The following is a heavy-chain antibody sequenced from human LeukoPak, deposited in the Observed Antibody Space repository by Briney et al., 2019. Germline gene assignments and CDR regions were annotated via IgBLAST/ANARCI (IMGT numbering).Heavy chain of an antibody. CDR2: ITPIFGTA. Sequence: SVKVSCKASGGTFSSYAISWVRQAPGQGLEWMGGITPIFGTANYAQKFQGRVTITADESTSTAYMELSSLRSEDTAVYYCARGAAGSSIAALNYFDYWGQGTLVTVSS. J-gene: IGHJ4*02. V-gene: IGHV1-69*13. CDR1: GGTFSSYA. D-gene: IGHD6-6*01. CDR3: ARGAAGSSIAALNYFDY.